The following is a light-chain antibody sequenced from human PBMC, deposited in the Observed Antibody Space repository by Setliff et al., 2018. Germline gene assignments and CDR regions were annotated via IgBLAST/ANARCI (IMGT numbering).Light chain of an antibody. CDR3: CSYAGSPQVL. CDR1: SSDVGGYNY. J-gene: IGLJ1*01. V-gene: IGLV2-11*01. Sequence: QSVLTQPRSVSGSPGQSVTISCTGTSSDVGGYNYASWYQQFPGKAPKLMIYDVFKRPSGVPDRFSGSKSGNTASLTISGLQAEDESDYYCCSYAGSPQVLFGTGTKVTVL. CDR2: DVF.